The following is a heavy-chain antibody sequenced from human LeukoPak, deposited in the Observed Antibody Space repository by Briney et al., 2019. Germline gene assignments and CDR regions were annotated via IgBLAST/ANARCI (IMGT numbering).Heavy chain of an antibody. Sequence: SETLSLTCTVSGGSISSSSYYWGWIRQPPGKGLGWIGSIYYSGSTYYNPSLKSRVTISVDTSKNQFSLKLSSVTAADTAVYYCARVGGGSYYRNFDYWGQGTLVTVSS. V-gene: IGHV4-39*07. D-gene: IGHD1-26*01. J-gene: IGHJ4*02. CDR1: GGSISSSSYY. CDR3: ARVGGGSYYRNFDY. CDR2: IYYSGST.